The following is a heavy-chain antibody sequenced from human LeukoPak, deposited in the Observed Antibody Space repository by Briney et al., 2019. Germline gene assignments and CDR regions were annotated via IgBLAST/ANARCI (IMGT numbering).Heavy chain of an antibody. V-gene: IGHV3-15*01. Sequence: GGSLRLSCAASGLTVKYAWMSWVRQVPGKGLEWVGLIKSKPGGGTTNYAAPVKGRFTISRDDSRNTVYLQMNSLKTEDTAVYNCTTDLPSRGTGEFDYWGKEPRVTVSS. CDR3: TTDLPSRGTGEFDY. D-gene: IGHD3-10*01. J-gene: IGHJ4*02. CDR1: GLTVKYAW. CDR2: IKSKPGGGTT.